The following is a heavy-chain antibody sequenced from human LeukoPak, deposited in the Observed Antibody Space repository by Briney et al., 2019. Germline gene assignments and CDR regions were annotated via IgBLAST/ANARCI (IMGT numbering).Heavy chain of an antibody. V-gene: IGHV3-30*03. CDR2: ISYDGSNK. J-gene: IGHJ6*04. Sequence: GRSLRLSCAASGFTFSSYGMHWVRQAPGKGLEWVAVISYDGSNKYYADSVKGRFTISRDNSKNTLYLQMNSLRAEDTAVYYCARDRGAVAGPYGMDVWGKGTTVTVSS. CDR3: ARDRGAVAGPYGMDV. D-gene: IGHD6-19*01. CDR1: GFTFSSYG.